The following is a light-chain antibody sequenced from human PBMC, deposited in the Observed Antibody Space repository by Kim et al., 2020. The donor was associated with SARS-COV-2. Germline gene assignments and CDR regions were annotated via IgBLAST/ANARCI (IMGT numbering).Light chain of an antibody. CDR1: QTITLY. Sequence: ASVGDRLTISCRSSQTITLYLNWYQQKPGKAPKLLISSASTLQSGVPSRFSGTGFGTEFTLTISSLQPDDFATYYCQQTYGTPWTFGQGTKVDIK. J-gene: IGKJ1*01. CDR3: QQTYGTPWT. V-gene: IGKV1-39*01. CDR2: SAS.